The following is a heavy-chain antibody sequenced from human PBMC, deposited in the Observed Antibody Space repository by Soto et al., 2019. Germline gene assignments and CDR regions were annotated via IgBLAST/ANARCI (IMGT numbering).Heavy chain of an antibody. CDR3: VMRPGWYKIDS. J-gene: IGHJ4*02. CDR1: GGSISGYY. CDR2: MYKTGST. D-gene: IGHD6-19*01. Sequence: PSETLSLTCTVSGGSISGYYWSWIRQPPGKGLEWIGYMYKTGSTVYSPSFKSRVTISVDTSKNQFSLKMNSVTAADTAVYFCVMRPGWYKIDSWGQGILVTVSS. V-gene: IGHV4-59*12.